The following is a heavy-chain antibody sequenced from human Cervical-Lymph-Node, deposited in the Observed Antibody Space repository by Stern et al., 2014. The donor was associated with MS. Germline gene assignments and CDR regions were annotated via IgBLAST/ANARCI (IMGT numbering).Heavy chain of an antibody. Sequence: VQLVESCPGLVKPSETLSLTCTVSGGSINNYYWSWIRQPPGKGLEWIGYIYQTGRTKYNPSLKSRVTISLHTSKKQFSLRLTSVTAADTAVYYCARVDDCSGGTCFSTSWFDPWGQGTLVTVSS. J-gene: IGHJ5*02. CDR3: ARVDDCSGGTCFSTSWFDP. V-gene: IGHV4-59*01. CDR1: GGSINNYY. CDR2: IYQTGRT. D-gene: IGHD2-15*01.